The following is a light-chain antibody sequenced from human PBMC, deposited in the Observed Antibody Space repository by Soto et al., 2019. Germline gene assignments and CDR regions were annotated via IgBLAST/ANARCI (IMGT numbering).Light chain of an antibody. CDR2: DAS. CDR3: QQRSNWRRT. Sequence: EIVLTQSPATLSLSPGERATLSCRASQSVSSYLAWFQQKPGQAPRLLIYDASNRATGIPARFSGGGSGTDFTLTISSLEPEDFAVYYCQQRSNWRRTFGGGTKVDIK. J-gene: IGKJ4*01. V-gene: IGKV3-11*01. CDR1: QSVSSY.